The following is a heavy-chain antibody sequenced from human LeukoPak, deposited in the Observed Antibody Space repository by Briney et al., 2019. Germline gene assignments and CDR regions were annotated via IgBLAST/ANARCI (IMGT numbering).Heavy chain of an antibody. Sequence: GGSLRLSCAASGFTFSSYAMSWVRQAPGKGLEWVSVISASGGSTYYADSVKGRFTISRDNSKNTLYLQMNSLRAEDTAVYYCAKDRHAPGRYCSSTSCFPFDSWGQGTLVTVSS. D-gene: IGHD2-2*01. J-gene: IGHJ5*01. CDR3: AKDRHAPGRYCSSTSCFPFDS. CDR1: GFTFSSYA. V-gene: IGHV3-23*01. CDR2: ISASGGST.